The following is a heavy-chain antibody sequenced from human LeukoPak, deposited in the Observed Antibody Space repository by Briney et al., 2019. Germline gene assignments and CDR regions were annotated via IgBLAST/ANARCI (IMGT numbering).Heavy chain of an antibody. CDR3: ARDSGWWMFDY. Sequence: GASVKDSCKASGYTFTSYYIHWVRQAPGQGLEWMGIINPSGGSTSYAQKFQGRVTMTRDTSTSTVYMELSSLRSEDTAVYYCARDSGWWMFDYWGQGTLVTVSS. D-gene: IGHD2-8*01. J-gene: IGHJ4*02. V-gene: IGHV1-46*01. CDR1: GYTFTSYY. CDR2: INPSGGST.